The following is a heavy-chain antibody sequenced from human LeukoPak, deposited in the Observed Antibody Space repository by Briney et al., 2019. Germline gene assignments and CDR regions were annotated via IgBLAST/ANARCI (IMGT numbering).Heavy chain of an antibody. V-gene: IGHV1-8*01. CDR3: ARTLHSSGWYHY. J-gene: IGHJ4*02. Sequence: ASVKVSCKASGYTFTSYDINWVRQATGQGLEWMGWMNPNSGNTGYAQKFQGRVTMTRNTSISTAYMELSSLRSEDTAVYYCARTLHSSGWYHYWGQGTLVTVSS. CDR1: GYTFTSYD. CDR2: MNPNSGNT. D-gene: IGHD6-19*01.